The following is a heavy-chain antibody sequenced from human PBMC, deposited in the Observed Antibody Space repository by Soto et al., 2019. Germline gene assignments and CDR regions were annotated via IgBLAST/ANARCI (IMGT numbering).Heavy chain of an antibody. Sequence: QVQLQESGPGLVKPSQTLSLTCTVSGGSISSGDYCWSWIRQPPGKGLEWIGYIYYSGSTYYNPPLMSRVTISINAPHNQFSLKLNAVTAAETAVYYCAREKTDSNWLDPWGQGTLVTVSS. CDR2: IYYSGST. CDR1: GGSISSGDYC. V-gene: IGHV4-30-4*01. J-gene: IGHJ5*02. CDR3: AREKTDSNWLDP.